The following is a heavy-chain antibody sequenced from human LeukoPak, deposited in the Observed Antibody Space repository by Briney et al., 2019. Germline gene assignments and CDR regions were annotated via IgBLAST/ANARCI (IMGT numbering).Heavy chain of an antibody. CDR2: IYPGDSDT. CDR1: GYSFSTYW. Sequence: GESLKISCKGSGYSFSTYWIGWVRQMPGKGLEWMGTIYPGDSDTRYSPSFQGQVTISADKSISTAYLQWSTLKASDTAMYYCTRLIGGDSRDYWGQGTLVTVSS. J-gene: IGHJ4*02. V-gene: IGHV5-51*03. D-gene: IGHD4-17*01. CDR3: TRLIGGDSRDY.